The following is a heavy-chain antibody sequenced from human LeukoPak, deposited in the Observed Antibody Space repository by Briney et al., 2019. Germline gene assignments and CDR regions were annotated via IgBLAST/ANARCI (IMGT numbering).Heavy chain of an antibody. J-gene: IGHJ4*02. V-gene: IGHV1-69*01. CDR2: IIPIFGTA. CDR1: GGTFISYA. D-gene: IGHD6-19*01. Sequence: GSSVKVSCKASGGTFISYAISWVRQAPGQGLEWMGGIIPIFGTANYAQKFQGRVTITADESTSTAYMELSSLRSEDTAVHYCARDDRSGWYFSYYWGQGTLVTVSS. CDR3: ARDDRSGWYFSYY.